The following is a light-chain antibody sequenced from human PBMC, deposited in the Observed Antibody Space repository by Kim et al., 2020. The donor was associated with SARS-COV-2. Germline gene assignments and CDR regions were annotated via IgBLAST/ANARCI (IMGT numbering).Light chain of an antibody. CDR1: SLRSYY. J-gene: IGLJ3*02. CDR2: GEN. V-gene: IGLV3-19*01. Sequence: ALGKEVRIKCQGDSLRSYYASWFQQKPGQAPVLVIYGENNRPSGIPDRFSGSNSGNTASLTITGAQAEDEADYFCNSRDTSGNHWVFGGGTQLTVL. CDR3: NSRDTSGNHWV.